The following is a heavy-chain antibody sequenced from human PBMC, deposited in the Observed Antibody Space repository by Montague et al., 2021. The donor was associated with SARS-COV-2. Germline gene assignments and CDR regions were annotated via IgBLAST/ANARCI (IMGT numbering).Heavy chain of an antibody. CDR1: GFTFSKFG. V-gene: IGHV3-23*01. J-gene: IGHJ4*02. CDR3: ASSNFFAY. Sequence: SLSLSLSASGFTFSKFGMNWVRQAPGKGLEWVSTIAPAGGATYYADSVRGRFAISRDNSKNILSLQMDSLTADDTAVYYCASSNFFAYWGQGTLITVSS. CDR2: IAPAGGAT. D-gene: IGHD6-6*01.